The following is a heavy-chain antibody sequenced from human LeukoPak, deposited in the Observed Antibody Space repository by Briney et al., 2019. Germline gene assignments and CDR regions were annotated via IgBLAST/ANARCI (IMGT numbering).Heavy chain of an antibody. V-gene: IGHV3-30-3*01. CDR2: ISFDGSNK. Sequence: PGGSLRLSCAASGFTFSSYALHWVRQAPGKGLEWVAVISFDGSNKYYADSVKGRFTISRDNSKKTLYLQMNSLRAEDTAVYYCARDQDYYGSGSHTPLLLDYWGQGTLVTVSS. D-gene: IGHD3-10*01. J-gene: IGHJ4*02. CDR3: ARDQDYYGSGSHTPLLLDY. CDR1: GFTFSSYA.